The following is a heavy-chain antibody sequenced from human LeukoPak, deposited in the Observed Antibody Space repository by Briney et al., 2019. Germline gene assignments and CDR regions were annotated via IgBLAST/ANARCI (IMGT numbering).Heavy chain of an antibody. D-gene: IGHD1-26*01. CDR1: GFTYSDFS. CDR3: AKDPSIVGAANWFDP. J-gene: IGHJ5*02. V-gene: IGHV3-48*01. CDR2: IRSSDSTI. Sequence: GGSLRLSCTASGFTYSDFSMNWVREAPGKGLEWVSYIRSSDSTIYYADSVKGRFTISRDNSKNTLYLQMNSLRAEDTAVYYCAKDPSIVGAANWFDPWGQGTLVTVSS.